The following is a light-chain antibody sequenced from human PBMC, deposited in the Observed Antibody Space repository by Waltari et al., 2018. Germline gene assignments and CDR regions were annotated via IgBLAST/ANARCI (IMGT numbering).Light chain of an antibody. J-gene: IGKJ4*01. CDR1: QSVSSSY. CDR3: QQYGSSAXT. V-gene: IGKV3-20*01. Sequence: EIVLTQSXGTLSLSPGERATLSCRASQSVSSSYLAWXQQKPGQAPRLLIYGASSRATGIPDRFSGSGSGTDFTLTISRLXPEXFAVYYCQQYGSSAXTFGXGTKVEIK. CDR2: GAS.